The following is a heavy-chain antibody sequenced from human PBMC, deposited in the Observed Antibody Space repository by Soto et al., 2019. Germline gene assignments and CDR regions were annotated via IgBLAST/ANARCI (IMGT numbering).Heavy chain of an antibody. Sequence: SETLSLTCAVSGGSISSGGYSWSWIRQPPGKGLGWIGYIYHSGSTYYNPSLKSRVTISVDRSKNQFSLKLSSVTAADTAVYYCASDSWSPRGPRYFQHWGQGTLVTVSS. V-gene: IGHV4-30-2*01. CDR2: IYHSGST. CDR3: ASDSWSPRGPRYFQH. CDR1: GGSISSGGYS. D-gene: IGHD1-26*01. J-gene: IGHJ1*01.